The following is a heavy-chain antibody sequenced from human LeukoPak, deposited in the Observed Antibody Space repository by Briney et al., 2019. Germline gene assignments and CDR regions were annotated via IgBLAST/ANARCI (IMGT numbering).Heavy chain of an antibody. CDR1: GFTVSSNY. CDR2: IRYDGSNK. Sequence: PGGSLRLSCAASGFTVSSNYMSWVRQAPGKGLEWVAFIRYDGSNKYYADSVKGRFTISRDNSKNTLYLQMNSLRAEDTAVYYCARQAGYWGQGTLVTVSS. V-gene: IGHV3-30*02. J-gene: IGHJ4*02. CDR3: ARQAGY.